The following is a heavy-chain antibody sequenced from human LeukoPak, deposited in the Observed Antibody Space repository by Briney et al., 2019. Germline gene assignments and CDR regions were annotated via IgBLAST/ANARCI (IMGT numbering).Heavy chain of an antibody. CDR3: ARVAKGYSSGWSYYYYYMDV. D-gene: IGHD6-19*01. Sequence: GGSLRLSCAASGFTFSRYWMSWVRQAPGKGLEWVSYISSSGSTIYYADSVKGRFTISRDNAKNSLYLQMNSLRAEDTAVYYCARVAKGYSSGWSYYYYYMDVWGKGTTVTISS. CDR2: ISSSGSTI. J-gene: IGHJ6*03. V-gene: IGHV3-48*04. CDR1: GFTFSRYW.